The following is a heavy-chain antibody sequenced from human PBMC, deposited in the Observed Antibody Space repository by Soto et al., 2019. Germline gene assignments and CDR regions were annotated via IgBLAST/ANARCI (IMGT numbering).Heavy chain of an antibody. D-gene: IGHD4-17*01. CDR2: ISYDGSNK. V-gene: IGHV3-30*18. J-gene: IGHJ6*03. Sequence: GGSLRLSCAASGFTFSSYGMHWVRQAPGKGLEWVSVISYDGSNKYYADSVKGRFTISRDNSKNTLYLQMNSLRAEDTAVYYCAKAIFRDGDPWYYYYMDVWGKGTTVTVSS. CDR1: GFTFSSYG. CDR3: AKAIFRDGDPWYYYYMDV.